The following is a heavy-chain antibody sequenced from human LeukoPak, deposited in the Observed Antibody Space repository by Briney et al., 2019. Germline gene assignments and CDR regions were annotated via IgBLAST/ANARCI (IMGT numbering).Heavy chain of an antibody. CDR1: GGSISSTIHY. V-gene: IGHV4-39*07. Sequence: TSETLSLTCTVSGGSISSTIHYWVWIRQPPGKGLEWIGSIYYSGNTYYNPSLKSRVTISVDTSKNQFSLKLSSVTAADTAVYYCVSAYCGGDCYHSLLTDWGQGALVTVSS. CDR2: IYYSGNT. CDR3: VSAYCGGDCYHSLLTD. J-gene: IGHJ4*02. D-gene: IGHD2-21*02.